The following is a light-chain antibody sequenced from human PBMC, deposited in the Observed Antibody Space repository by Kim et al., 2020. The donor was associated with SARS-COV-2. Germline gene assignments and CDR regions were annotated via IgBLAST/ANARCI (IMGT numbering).Light chain of an antibody. Sequence: PGKPARISLGGNNSGRKGVRWLQQTASQAPVMVIYYDTSRPSGIPERFSASSSGNTATLTISSVEAGDEADYYCHVWDSGTYHVVFGGGTQLTVL. CDR1: NSGRKG. V-gene: IGLV3-21*04. J-gene: IGLJ2*01. CDR3: HVWDSGTYHVV. CDR2: YDT.